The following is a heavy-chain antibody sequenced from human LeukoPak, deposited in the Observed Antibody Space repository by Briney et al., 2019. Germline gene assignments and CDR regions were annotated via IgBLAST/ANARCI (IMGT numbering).Heavy chain of an antibody. CDR3: ARGAAYSSSWYGDYYYYYYMDV. J-gene: IGHJ6*03. Sequence: SQTLSLTCTVSGGSISSGGYYWGWIRQHPGKGLEWIGYIYYSGSTYYNPSLKSRVTVSVDTSKNQFSLKLSSVTAADTAVYYCARGAAYSSSWYGDYYYYYYMDVWGKGTTVTVSS. CDR1: GGSISSGGYY. D-gene: IGHD6-13*01. V-gene: IGHV4-31*03. CDR2: IYYSGST.